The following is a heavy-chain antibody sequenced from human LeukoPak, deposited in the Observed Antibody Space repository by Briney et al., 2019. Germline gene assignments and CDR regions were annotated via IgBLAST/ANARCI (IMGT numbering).Heavy chain of an antibody. Sequence: GGSLRLSCAASGFRFDSFYMCCIRQGPGKGRYYIALISASGAVPYYAESVEGRCTISRDNATNSVSLRKNSLSGGDTVPYYCARSMIVASEEYWGEGTQVIVSS. J-gene: IGHJ4*02. V-gene: IGHV3-11*04. CDR2: ISASGAVP. CDR1: GFRFDSFY. CDR3: ARSMIVASEEY. D-gene: IGHD3-22*01.